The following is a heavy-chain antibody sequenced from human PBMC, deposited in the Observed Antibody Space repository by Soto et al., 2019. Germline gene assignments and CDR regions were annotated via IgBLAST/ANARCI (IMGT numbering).Heavy chain of an antibody. V-gene: IGHV3-66*01. J-gene: IGHJ4*02. CDR3: ARDGTYIWV. CDR2: IFSNGDT. Sequence: ELQLVASGGGLVQPGGSLRLSCAASGFTVSNNYVRWVRQAPGKGLEWVSLIFSNGDTRYADSVKGRFTMSRDSSSNTRYLQMISLRVEDTAVYYCARDGTYIWVGGQGIHVTVSS. CDR1: GFTVSNNY. D-gene: IGHD2-15*01.